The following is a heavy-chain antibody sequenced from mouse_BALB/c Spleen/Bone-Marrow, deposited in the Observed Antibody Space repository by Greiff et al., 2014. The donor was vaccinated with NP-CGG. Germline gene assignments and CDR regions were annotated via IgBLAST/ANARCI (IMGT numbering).Heavy chain of an antibody. Sequence: DVQLQESGGGLVQPGGSLKLSCAASGFDFSRYWMSWVRQAPGKGLEWIGEINPDSSTINYTPSLKDKFIISRDNAKNTLYLQMSKVRSEDTALYYCARPLYDGYYVWFAYWGQGTLVTVSA. CDR1: GFDFSRYW. CDR3: ARPLYDGYYVWFAY. D-gene: IGHD2-3*01. J-gene: IGHJ3*01. V-gene: IGHV4-1*02. CDR2: INPDSSTI.